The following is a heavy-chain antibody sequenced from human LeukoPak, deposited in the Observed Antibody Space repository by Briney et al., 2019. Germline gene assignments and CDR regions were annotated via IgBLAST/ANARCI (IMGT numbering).Heavy chain of an antibody. CDR1: GDSVSSNSAA. J-gene: IGHJ6*02. CDR3: ARDRTLTGDGRYYYYYYGMDV. Sequence: SQTLSLTCAISGDSVSSNSAAWNWIRQSPSRGLEWLGRTYYRSKWYNDYAVSVKSRITINPDTSKNQFSLQLNSVTPEDTAVYYCARDRTLTGDGRYYYYYYGMDVWGQGTTVTVSS. CDR2: TYYRSKWYN. D-gene: IGHD7-27*01. V-gene: IGHV6-1*01.